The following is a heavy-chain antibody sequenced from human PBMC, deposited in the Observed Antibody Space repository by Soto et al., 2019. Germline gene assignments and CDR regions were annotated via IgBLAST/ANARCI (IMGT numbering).Heavy chain of an antibody. V-gene: IGHV3-74*01. CDR3: ASRYCSGGSCYSDY. Sequence: EVQLVESGGGLVQPGGSLRLSCAASGFTFSSYWMHWVRQAPGTGLVWVSRINSDGSSTSYADSVKGRFTISRDNAKNPLYLQMNSLRAEDTAVYYCASRYCSGGSCYSDYWGQGTLVTVSA. CDR1: GFTFSSYW. J-gene: IGHJ4*02. D-gene: IGHD2-15*01. CDR2: INSDGSST.